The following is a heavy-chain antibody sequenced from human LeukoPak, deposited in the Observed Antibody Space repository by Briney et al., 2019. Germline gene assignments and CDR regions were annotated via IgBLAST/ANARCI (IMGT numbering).Heavy chain of an antibody. Sequence: GASVKVSCKASGYTFTNYGISWVRQAPGQGLEWMGWISAYNGNTNYAQKLQGRVTMTTDTSTSTAYMELRSLRSDDTAVYYCARDRRLGTGTPGNWFDPWGQGTLVTVSS. D-gene: IGHD1-1*01. CDR3: ARDRRLGTGTPGNWFDP. CDR1: GYTFTNYG. CDR2: ISAYNGNT. V-gene: IGHV1-18*01. J-gene: IGHJ5*02.